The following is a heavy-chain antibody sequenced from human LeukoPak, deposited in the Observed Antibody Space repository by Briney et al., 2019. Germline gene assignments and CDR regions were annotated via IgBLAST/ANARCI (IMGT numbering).Heavy chain of an antibody. CDR3: ASETRRWLVFDY. V-gene: IGHV3-30*02. D-gene: IGHD6-19*01. J-gene: IGHJ4*02. CDR1: GFTFSSYG. CDR2: IRYDGSNK. Sequence: GGSLRLSCAASGFTFSSYGMHWVRQAPGKGLEGVAFIRYDGSNKYYADSVKGRFTISRNNAKNTLYLEMNSLRAEDTAVYYCASETRRWLVFDYWGQGTLVTVSS.